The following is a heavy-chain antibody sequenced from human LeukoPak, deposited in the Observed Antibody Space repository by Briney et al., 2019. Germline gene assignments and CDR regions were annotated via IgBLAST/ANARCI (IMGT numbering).Heavy chain of an antibody. CDR2: INPNSGGT. J-gene: IGHJ4*02. D-gene: IGHD1-26*01. Sequence: ASVKVSCKASGYTFTGYYMHWVRQAPGQGLEWMGWINPNSGGTNYAQKFQGRVTMTRDTSTSTAYMELSRLRSDDTAVYYCARGGLRRYSGSYQTLDYWGQGALVTVSS. V-gene: IGHV1-2*02. CDR1: GYTFTGYY. CDR3: ARGGLRRYSGSYQTLDY.